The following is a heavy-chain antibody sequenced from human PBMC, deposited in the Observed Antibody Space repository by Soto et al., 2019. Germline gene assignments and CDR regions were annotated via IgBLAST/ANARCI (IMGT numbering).Heavy chain of an antibody. CDR3: ARVLTYYYYYGMDV. Sequence: SVKVACKASGGTFSSYAISWVRQAPGEGLEWMGGIIPIFGTANYAQKFQGRVTITADESTSTAYMELSSLRSEDTAVYYCARVLTYYYYYGMDVWGQGTTVTVSS. CDR1: GGTFSSYA. V-gene: IGHV1-69*13. CDR2: IIPIFGTA. J-gene: IGHJ6*02.